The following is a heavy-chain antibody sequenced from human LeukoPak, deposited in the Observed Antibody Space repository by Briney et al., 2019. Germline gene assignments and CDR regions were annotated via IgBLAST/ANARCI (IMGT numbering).Heavy chain of an antibody. CDR2: ISWNSGSI. CDR3: AKDWSLAASALFDY. J-gene: IGHJ4*02. CDR1: GFTFDDYA. D-gene: IGHD6-25*01. Sequence: GGSLRLSCAASGFTFDDYAMHWVRRAPGKGLEWVSGISWNSGSIGYADSVKGRFTISRDNAKNSLYLQMNSLRAEDTALYYCAKDWSLAASALFDYWGQGTLVTVSS. V-gene: IGHV3-9*01.